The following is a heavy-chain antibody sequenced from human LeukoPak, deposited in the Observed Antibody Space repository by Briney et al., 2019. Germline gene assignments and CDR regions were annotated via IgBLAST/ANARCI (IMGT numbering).Heavy chain of an antibody. CDR1: GYDFINYG. D-gene: IGHD2-15*01. V-gene: IGHV1-18*01. CDR3: ARGYCSGGSCYSVENWFDP. CDR2: RSIYNGNT. J-gene: IGHJ5*02. Sequence: ASVKVSCKASGYDFINYGISWVRQAPGQGLEWMGWRSIYNGNTDYKLQGIVTMTTDTSTSTAYMELRSLRSDDTAVYYCARGYCSGGSCYSVENWFDPWGQGTLVTVSS.